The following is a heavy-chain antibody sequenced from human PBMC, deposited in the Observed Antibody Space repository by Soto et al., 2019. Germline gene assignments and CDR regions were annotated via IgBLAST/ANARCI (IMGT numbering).Heavy chain of an antibody. CDR2: ISPYSGYT. CDR3: AREASVLIPAAQPSRFDS. CDR1: GYSFMKYG. V-gene: IGHV1-18*01. D-gene: IGHD2-2*01. Sequence: ASVKVSCKGFGYSFMKYGINWVRQAPGQGLEWVGWISPYSGYTHSAQKFHGRLTLTTDTAASTAYMELRILRSADTALYYCAREASVLIPAAQPSRFDSWGQGTLVTV. J-gene: IGHJ4*02.